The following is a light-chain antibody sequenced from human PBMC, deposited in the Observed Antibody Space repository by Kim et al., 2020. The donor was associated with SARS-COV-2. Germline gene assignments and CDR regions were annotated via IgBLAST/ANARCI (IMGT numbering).Light chain of an antibody. CDR3: QTWGTGIRV. V-gene: IGLV4-69*01. J-gene: IGLJ3*02. Sequence: ASVKLTCTLSSGHSNYAVAWLQQQPERGPRYLMNVNSDDSHTKGDGIPDRFSGSSSGAERYLTISSLQSEDEADYYCQTWGTGIRVFGGGTQLTVL. CDR2: VNSDDSH. CDR1: SGHSNYA.